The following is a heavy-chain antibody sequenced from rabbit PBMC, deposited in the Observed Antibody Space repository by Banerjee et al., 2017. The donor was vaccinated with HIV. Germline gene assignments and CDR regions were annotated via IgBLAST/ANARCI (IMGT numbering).Heavy chain of an antibody. J-gene: IGHJ4*01. Sequence: LEESGGGLVKPEGSLTLTCKASGFDFSSNAICWVRQAPGKGLEWIACIGAGSSGSTYYASWAKGRFTISKTSSTTVTLQMTSLTAADTATYFCARVLFTNWDLWGPGTLVTVS. CDR1: GFDFSSNA. V-gene: IGHV1S45*01. CDR2: IGAGSSGST. CDR3: ARVLFTNWDL. D-gene: IGHD3-3*01.